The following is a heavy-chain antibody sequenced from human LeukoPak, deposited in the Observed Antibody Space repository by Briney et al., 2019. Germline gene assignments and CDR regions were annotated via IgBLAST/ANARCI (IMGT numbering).Heavy chain of an antibody. J-gene: IGHJ4*02. Sequence: GGSLRLSCSVSGFTFSTYVMHWVRQARGKGLEYVSAISSNGDNTYYADSVKGRFTISRDNSKNTLYLQMSSLRADDTAVYYCVRGTGYWGQGTLVTVSS. CDR3: VRGTGY. CDR2: ISSNGDNT. CDR1: GFTFSTYV. V-gene: IGHV3-64D*06.